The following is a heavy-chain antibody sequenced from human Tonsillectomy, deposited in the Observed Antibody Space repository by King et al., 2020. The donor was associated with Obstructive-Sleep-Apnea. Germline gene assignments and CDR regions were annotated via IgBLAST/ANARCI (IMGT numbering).Heavy chain of an antibody. Sequence: VQLVESGGGVVQPGTSLRLSCEASGFTFSHNAMHWVRQAPGKGLEWVAILSSDESQIFYADSMKGRITISRDNSKNTLYLEMSLLRPEDTAVYYCARDPGDYGDYYFDFWGQGILVTVSS. J-gene: IGHJ4*02. V-gene: IGHV3-30-3*01. CDR2: LSSDESQI. D-gene: IGHD4-17*01. CDR1: GFTFSHNA. CDR3: ARDPGDYGDYYFDF.